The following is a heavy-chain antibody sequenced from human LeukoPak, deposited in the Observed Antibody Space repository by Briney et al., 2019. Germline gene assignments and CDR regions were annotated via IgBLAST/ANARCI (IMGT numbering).Heavy chain of an antibody. D-gene: IGHD3/OR15-3a*01. CDR2: IIPIFGTA. V-gene: IGHV1-69*05. CDR3: ASAPGLTNWFDP. Sequence: GASVKVSCKASGGTLSSYAISWVRQAPGQGLEWMGGIIPIFGTANYAQKFQGRVTITTDESTSTAYMELSSPRSEDTAVYYCASAPGLTNWFDPWGQGTLVTVSS. CDR1: GGTLSSYA. J-gene: IGHJ5*02.